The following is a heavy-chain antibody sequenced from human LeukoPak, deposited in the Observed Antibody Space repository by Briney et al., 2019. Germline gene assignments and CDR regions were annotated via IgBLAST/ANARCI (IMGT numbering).Heavy chain of an antibody. CDR1: GFTFSDYW. V-gene: IGHV3-7*01. Sequence: PGGSLRLSCAASGFTFSDYWMSWMRQAPGKGLEWVANIKYDGHEEYYVDSVKGRFTISRDNAKNSLYLQLNSLRVEDTAVYYCKSGGAAPGSFDNWGQGTLVTVSS. D-gene: IGHD6-13*01. CDR2: IKYDGHEE. J-gene: IGHJ4*02. CDR3: KSGGAAPGSFDN.